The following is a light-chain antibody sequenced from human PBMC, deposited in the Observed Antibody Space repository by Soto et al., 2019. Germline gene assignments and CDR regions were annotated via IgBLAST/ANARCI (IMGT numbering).Light chain of an antibody. CDR2: AAS. Sequence: EIVLTQSPATLSLSPGEGGTLSCRASQSVSSNLAWYQQKPGQAPRVLIYAASNRATGIPARFSGSGSGTDFTLTISSLEPEDFAVYYCQQRGNWPPTFGQGTKVDI. J-gene: IGKJ1*01. V-gene: IGKV3-11*01. CDR3: QQRGNWPPT. CDR1: QSVSSN.